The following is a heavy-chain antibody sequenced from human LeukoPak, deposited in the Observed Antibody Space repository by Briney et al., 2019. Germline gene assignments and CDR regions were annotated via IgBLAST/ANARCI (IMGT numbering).Heavy chain of an antibody. CDR2: ISGSGGST. CDR3: AKRMSQYSGSYLVDFDY. D-gene: IGHD1-26*01. J-gene: IGHJ4*02. CDR1: GFTFSSYA. V-gene: IGHV3-23*01. Sequence: GGSLRLSCAASGFTFSSYAMSWVRQAPGKGLEWVSAISGSGGSTYYADSVKGRFTISRDNSKNTLYLQMNSLRAEDTAVYYCAKRMSQYSGSYLVDFDYWGQGTLVTVSS.